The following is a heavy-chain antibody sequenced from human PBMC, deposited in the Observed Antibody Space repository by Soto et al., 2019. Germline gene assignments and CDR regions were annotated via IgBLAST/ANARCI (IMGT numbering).Heavy chain of an antibody. D-gene: IGHD3-3*01. CDR3: AILAAGTITAHSNDFWSGYGYYYYYMDI. J-gene: IGHJ6*03. Sequence: GGSLRLSCAASGFTFSDHYMDWVRQAPGKGLEWVGRTRNKANSYTTEYAASVKGRFTISRDDSKNSLYLQMNSLKTEDTAVYYCAILAAGTITAHSNDFWSGYGYYYYYMDIWGKGTTVTVSS. V-gene: IGHV3-72*01. CDR2: TRNKANSYTT. CDR1: GFTFSDHY.